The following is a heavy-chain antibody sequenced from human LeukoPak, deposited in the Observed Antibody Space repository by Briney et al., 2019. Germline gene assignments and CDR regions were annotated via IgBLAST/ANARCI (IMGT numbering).Heavy chain of an antibody. CDR1: GGTFSSYA. D-gene: IGHD3-22*01. Sequence: ASVKVSCKASGGTFSSYAISLVRQAPGQGLEWMGGIIPIFGTANYAQKFQGRVTITADESTSTAYMELSSLRSEDTAVYYCASSAFHYYSSGYYPTATPAGAFDIWGQETMVTVSS. V-gene: IGHV1-69*13. CDR3: ASSAFHYYSSGYYPTATPAGAFDI. CDR2: IIPIFGTA. J-gene: IGHJ3*02.